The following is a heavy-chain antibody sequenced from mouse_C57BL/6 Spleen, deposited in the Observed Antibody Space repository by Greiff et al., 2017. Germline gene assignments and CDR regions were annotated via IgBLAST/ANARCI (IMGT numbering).Heavy chain of an antibody. CDR3: ARYYYGSSIYYAMDY. D-gene: IGHD1-1*01. CDR2: INPSSGYT. CDR1: GYTFTSYT. J-gene: IGHJ4*01. Sequence: VQLQESGAELARPGASVKMSCKASGYTFTSYTMHWVKQRPGQGLEWIGYINPSSGYTKYNQKFKDKATLTADKSSSTAYMQLSSLTSEDSAVYYCARYYYGSSIYYAMDYWGQGTSVTASS. V-gene: IGHV1-4*01.